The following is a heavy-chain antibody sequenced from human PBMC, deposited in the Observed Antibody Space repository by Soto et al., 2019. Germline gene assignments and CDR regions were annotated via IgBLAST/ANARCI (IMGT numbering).Heavy chain of an antibody. Sequence: ESGGGVVQPGRSLRLSCAASGFPFSSYGMHRVRQAPGKGLDWVAVIWYVGSNKDYADSVKGRFTISRDNSKNTLYLQMNSLRADDTAVYYCASSINWGQGTLVTVSS. CDR1: GFPFSSYG. V-gene: IGHV3-33*01. J-gene: IGHJ4*02. CDR3: ASSIN. CDR2: IWYVGSNK.